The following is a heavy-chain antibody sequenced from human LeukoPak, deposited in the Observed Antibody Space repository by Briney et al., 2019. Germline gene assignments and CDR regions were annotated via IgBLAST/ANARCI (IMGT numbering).Heavy chain of an antibody. CDR3: ARDNSVEDTAWWFDP. CDR2: INPSGGST. D-gene: IGHD4-23*01. V-gene: IGHV1-46*01. Sequence: GASVKVSCKASGYTFTSYYMHWVRQAPGHGLEWMGIINPSGGSTSYAQKFQGRVTMTRDMSTSTDYMELSSLRSEDTAVYYCARDNSVEDTAWWFDPWGQGTLVTVSS. CDR1: GYTFTSYY. J-gene: IGHJ5*02.